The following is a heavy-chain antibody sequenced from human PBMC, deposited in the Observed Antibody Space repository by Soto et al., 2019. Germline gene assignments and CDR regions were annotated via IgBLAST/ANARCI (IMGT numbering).Heavy chain of an antibody. CDR1: GYSFTSLD. Sequence: QMQLVQSGAEVREPGASVKVSCKASGYSFTSLDINWVRQTTGQGLEWMGWMQPSSGRTGYAQKFQGRVTMTRDTSINTAYMELSSLTSDDTAFYYCARGVTAGVDYWGQGTLVTVS. J-gene: IGHJ4*02. CDR3: ARGVTAGVDY. CDR2: MQPSSGRT. V-gene: IGHV1-8*01. D-gene: IGHD1-26*01.